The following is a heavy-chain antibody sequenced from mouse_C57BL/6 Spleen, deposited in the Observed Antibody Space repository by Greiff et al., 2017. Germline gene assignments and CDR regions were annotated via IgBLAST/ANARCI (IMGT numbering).Heavy chain of an antibody. CDR2: IDPSDSYT. J-gene: IGHJ3*01. CDR3: ARSGYGNYAWFAY. V-gene: IGHV1-69*01. D-gene: IGHD2-1*01. Sequence: QVQLQQPGAELVMPGASVKLSCKASGYTFTSYWMHWVKQRPGQGLEWIGEIDPSDSYTNYNQKFKGKSTLTVDKSSSTAYMQLSSLTSEDSAVYYCARSGYGNYAWFAYWGQGTLVTVSA. CDR1: GYTFTSYW.